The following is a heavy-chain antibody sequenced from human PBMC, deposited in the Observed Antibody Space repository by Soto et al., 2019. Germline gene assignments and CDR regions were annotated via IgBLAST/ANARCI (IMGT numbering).Heavy chain of an antibody. CDR2: INPSGGGT. CDR1: GYTFRNNY. Sequence: QVQLVQSGAEVRKPGASVKVYCKASGYTFRNNYIHWVRQAPGQGLEWMGLINPSGGGTWHAQKLQGRVTLTKDTATSTVYMELSSRRSDDTALYYCARCFDEWPVDSWGQGTLVTVSS. D-gene: IGHD3-9*01. CDR3: ARCFDEWPVDS. J-gene: IGHJ4*02. V-gene: IGHV1-46*03.